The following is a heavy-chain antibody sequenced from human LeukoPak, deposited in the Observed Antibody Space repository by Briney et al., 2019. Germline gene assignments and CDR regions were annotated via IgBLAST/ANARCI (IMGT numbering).Heavy chain of an antibody. J-gene: IGHJ4*02. V-gene: IGHV4-39*01. CDR1: GGSISSSSYY. Sequence: PSETLPLTCTVSGGSISSSSYYWGWIRQPPGKGLEWIGSIYYSGSTYYNPSLKSRVTISVDTSKNQFSLKLSSVTAADTAVYYCARALNYYDSSGLLPRGYYFDYWGQGTLVTVSS. CDR2: IYYSGST. D-gene: IGHD3-22*01. CDR3: ARALNYYDSSGLLPRGYYFDY.